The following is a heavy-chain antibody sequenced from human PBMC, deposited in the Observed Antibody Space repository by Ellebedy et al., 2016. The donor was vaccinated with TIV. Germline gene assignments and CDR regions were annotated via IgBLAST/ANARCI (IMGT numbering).Heavy chain of an antibody. CDR1: GFTFSIYS. D-gene: IGHD4-23*01. J-gene: IGHJ4*02. V-gene: IGHV3-23*01. CDR3: AKDVYGGEGDYSDH. Sequence: PGGSLRLSCAASGFTFSIYSMSWVRQAPGKGLEWVSAISGGGGSTYYADSIKGRFTISRDTSKNSLFLQMNSLRPDDTAVYYCAKDVYGGEGDYSDHWGQGTLVTVSS. CDR2: ISGGGGST.